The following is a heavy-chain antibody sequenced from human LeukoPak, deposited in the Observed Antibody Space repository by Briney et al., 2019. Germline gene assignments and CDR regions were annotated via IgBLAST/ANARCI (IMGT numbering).Heavy chain of an antibody. J-gene: IGHJ4*02. Sequence: ASVKVSCKASGYTFTGYYMHWVRQAPGQGLEWMGWISPNSGGTNYAQKFQGRVTMTRDTSISTAYMELSRLRSDDTAVYYCAREAAGCGSSDCYPPTNWGQGTLVTVSS. CDR2: ISPNSGGT. V-gene: IGHV1-2*02. D-gene: IGHD2-21*02. CDR1: GYTFTGYY. CDR3: AREAAGCGSSDCYPPTN.